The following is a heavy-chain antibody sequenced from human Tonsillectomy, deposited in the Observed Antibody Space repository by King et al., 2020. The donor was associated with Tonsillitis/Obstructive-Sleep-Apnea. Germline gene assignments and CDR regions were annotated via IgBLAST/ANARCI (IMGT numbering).Heavy chain of an antibody. V-gene: IGHV3-74*01. D-gene: IGHD3-22*01. CDR3: ARALDSSGYNGRRYFDL. CDR2: VNGDGSST. CDR1: GVTFSNYW. Sequence: DVQLVESGGGLVQPGGSLRLSCAAFGVTFSNYWMHWVRHAPGKGLVWVSRVNGDGSSTSYADSVKGRFTISRDNAKNTLYLQMNSLRAEDTAVYYCARALDSSGYNGRRYFDLWGRGTLVTVSS. J-gene: IGHJ2*01.